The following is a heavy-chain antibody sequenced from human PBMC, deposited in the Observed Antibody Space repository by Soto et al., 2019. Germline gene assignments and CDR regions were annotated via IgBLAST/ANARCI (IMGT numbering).Heavy chain of an antibody. J-gene: IGHJ4*02. CDR3: AKVLKAVAGTYDY. D-gene: IGHD6-19*01. CDR1: GLTFSIYA. Sequence: EVQLLESGGGLVQPGGSLRLSCEASGLTFSIYAMSWVRQAPGKGLEWVSAISGSGDYTYYADSVKGRFAISRDNSKNTLYLQMNSLRAEDTAVYYCAKVLKAVAGTYDYWGQGTLVTVSS. V-gene: IGHV3-23*01. CDR2: ISGSGDYT.